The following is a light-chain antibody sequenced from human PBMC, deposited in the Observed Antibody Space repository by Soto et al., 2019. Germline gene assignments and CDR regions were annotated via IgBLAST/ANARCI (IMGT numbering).Light chain of an antibody. CDR3: QQYNTYST. CDR1: QGISSW. V-gene: IGKV1D-16*01. Sequence: DIQMAQSPCSVSADVGDRVIIIFRASQGISSWLAWYQQKPGKAPKALIYDASTLRSGVPSRFSGGGSGTEFTLTISSLQPDDFATYYCQQYNTYSTLGQGTRLETK. CDR2: DAS. J-gene: IGKJ5*01.